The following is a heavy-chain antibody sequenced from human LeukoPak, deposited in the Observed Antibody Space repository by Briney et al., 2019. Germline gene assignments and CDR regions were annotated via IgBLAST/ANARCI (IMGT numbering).Heavy chain of an antibody. J-gene: IGHJ5*02. D-gene: IGHD6-6*01. CDR3: AREASTPNFFDP. CDR2: VSSSGST. V-gene: IGHV4-4*07. Sequence: ETLSLTCIVSSGSISSYYWHWIRQPAGRGLEWIGRVSSSGSTNYNPSLNSRVSMSVDTSKNQLSLTLISVTAADTAVYFCAREASTPNFFDPWGQGTLVTVSS. CDR1: SGSISSYY.